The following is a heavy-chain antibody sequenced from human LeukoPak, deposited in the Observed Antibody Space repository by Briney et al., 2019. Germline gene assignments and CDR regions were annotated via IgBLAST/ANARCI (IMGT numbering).Heavy chain of an antibody. D-gene: IGHD1-1*01. CDR3: AKDVVSTGTTVLDY. Sequence: TGGSLRLSCAASGFTFSSYAMHWVRQAPGKGLEWVSGISWNSGSIGYADSVKGRFTISRDNAKNSLYLQMNSLRAEDTALYYCAKDVVSTGTTVLDYWGQGTLVTVSS. CDR2: ISWNSGSI. CDR1: GFTFSSYA. V-gene: IGHV3-9*01. J-gene: IGHJ4*02.